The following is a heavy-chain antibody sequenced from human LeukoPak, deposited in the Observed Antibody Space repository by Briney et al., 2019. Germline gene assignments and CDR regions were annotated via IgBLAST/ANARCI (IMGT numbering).Heavy chain of an antibody. Sequence: PGGSLRLSCAASGFTFSSYSMNWVSQAPGKGLEWVSSISSSSSYIYYADSVKGRFTISRDNAKNSLCLQMNSLRAEDTAVYYCARDYGDLYFDYWGQGTLVTVSS. CDR2: ISSSSSYI. J-gene: IGHJ4*02. CDR1: GFTFSSYS. CDR3: ARDYGDLYFDY. D-gene: IGHD4-17*01. V-gene: IGHV3-21*01.